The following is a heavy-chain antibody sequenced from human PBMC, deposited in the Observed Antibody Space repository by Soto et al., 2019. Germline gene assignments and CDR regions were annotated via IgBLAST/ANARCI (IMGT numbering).Heavy chain of an antibody. V-gene: IGHV1-18*01. CDR2: ISPKSGSI. CDR1: GYTFTRNG. D-gene: IGHD5-18*01. CDR3: AAVELTAMAQKLRDY. Sequence: ASVKVSCKTSGYTFTRNGISWVRQAPGQGLEWMGWISPKSGSIKYAQKFQGRVIMTTDTSTSTAYMELRSLRSDDTAVYYCAAVELTAMAQKLRDYWGQGTLVTVSS. J-gene: IGHJ4*02.